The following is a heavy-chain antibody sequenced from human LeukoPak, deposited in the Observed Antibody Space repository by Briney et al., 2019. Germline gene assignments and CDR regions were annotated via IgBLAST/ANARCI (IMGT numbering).Heavy chain of an antibody. Sequence: ASVKVSCKASGYTFTSYGISWVRQAPGQGLEWMGWISAYNGNTNYAQKLQGRVTMTTDTSTSTAYMELRSLRSDDTAVYYCARGRHYYDSSGYPRGQRSYFDYWGQGTLVTVSS. V-gene: IGHV1-18*01. CDR3: ARGRHYYDSSGYPRGQRSYFDY. CDR1: GYTFTSYG. CDR2: ISAYNGNT. D-gene: IGHD3-22*01. J-gene: IGHJ4*02.